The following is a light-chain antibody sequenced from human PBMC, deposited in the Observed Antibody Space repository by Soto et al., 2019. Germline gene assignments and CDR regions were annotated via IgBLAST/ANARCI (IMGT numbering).Light chain of an antibody. V-gene: IGKV3-15*01. CDR1: QSVSSN. CDR2: DAS. CDR3: QQYNRWPPWT. Sequence: EIVMTQSPATLSLSPGERATLSCRASQSVSSNLAWYQQKPGQAPRLLIYDASTRATGIPARFSGSGSGTEFTPTISSLQSEDFAVYYCQQYNRWPPWTFGQGTKVEIK. J-gene: IGKJ1*01.